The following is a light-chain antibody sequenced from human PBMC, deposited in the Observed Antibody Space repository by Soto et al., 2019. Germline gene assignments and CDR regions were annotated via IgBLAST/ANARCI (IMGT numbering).Light chain of an antibody. CDR1: QDVRKY. V-gene: IGKV1-33*01. CDR3: QQYDNLPT. J-gene: IGKJ4*01. CDR2: DAS. Sequence: DIQMTQSPSSMSAFVAERVTITCQASQDVRKYVNWYQHKPGRAPKLLISDASNVGAGVPSRFSGSGSGTEFIFTISSLQPEDTATYYCQQYDNLPTFAGGTKV.